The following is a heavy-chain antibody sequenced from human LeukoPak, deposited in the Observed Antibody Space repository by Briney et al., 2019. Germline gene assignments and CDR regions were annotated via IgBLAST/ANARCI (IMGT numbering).Heavy chain of an antibody. J-gene: IGHJ3*02. Sequence: GGSLRLSCAASGFTFSGSAMHWVRQASGEGLEWVGRIRSKANSYATAYAESVKGRFTISRDDSKNTAYLQMNSLKTEDTAVYYCTRGHWGSPGAFDIWGQGTMVTVSS. CDR2: IRSKANSYAT. CDR1: GFTFSGSA. D-gene: IGHD7-27*01. CDR3: TRGHWGSPGAFDI. V-gene: IGHV3-73*01.